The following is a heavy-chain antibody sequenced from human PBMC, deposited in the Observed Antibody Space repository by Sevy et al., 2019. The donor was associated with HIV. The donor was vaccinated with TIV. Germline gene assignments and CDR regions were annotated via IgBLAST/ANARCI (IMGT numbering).Heavy chain of an antibody. Sequence: GGSLRLSCAASGFTFDDYTMHWVRQAPGKGLEWVSLISWDGGSTYYADSVKGRFTISRDNSKNSRYLQMNSLRTEDTALYYCAGIAAAWSDAFDIWGQGTMVTVSS. CDR3: AGIAAAWSDAFDI. D-gene: IGHD6-13*01. CDR2: ISWDGGST. J-gene: IGHJ3*02. CDR1: GFTFDDYT. V-gene: IGHV3-43*01.